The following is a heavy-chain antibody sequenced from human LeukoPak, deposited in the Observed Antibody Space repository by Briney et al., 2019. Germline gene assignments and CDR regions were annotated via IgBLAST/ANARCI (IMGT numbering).Heavy chain of an antibody. D-gene: IGHD2-8*01. J-gene: IGHJ4*02. CDR3: ARDLGYCTNGVCANSGY. CDR2: IYYSGST. V-gene: IGHV4-30-4*01. CDR1: GGSISSGDSY. Sequence: PSETLSLTCTVSGGSISSGDSYWSWIRQPPGKGLEWIGYIYYSGSTYYNPSLKSRVTISVETSKNQFSLKLSSVTAADTAVYYCARDLGYCTNGVCANSGYWGQGTLVTVSS.